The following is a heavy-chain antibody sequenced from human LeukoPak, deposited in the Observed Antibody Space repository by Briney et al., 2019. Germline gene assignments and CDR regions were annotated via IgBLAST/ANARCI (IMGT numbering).Heavy chain of an antibody. CDR1: GGTFSSYA. CDR2: IIPILGIA. J-gene: IGHJ3*02. V-gene: IGHV1-69*04. D-gene: IGHD2-2*02. Sequence: SVKVSCKASGGTFSSYAISWVRQAPGQGLEWMGRIIPILGIANYAQKFQGRVTITTDESTSTAYMELSSLRSEDTAVYCCAREGYCSSTSCYTDPLAFDIWGQGTMVTVSS. CDR3: AREGYCSSTSCYTDPLAFDI.